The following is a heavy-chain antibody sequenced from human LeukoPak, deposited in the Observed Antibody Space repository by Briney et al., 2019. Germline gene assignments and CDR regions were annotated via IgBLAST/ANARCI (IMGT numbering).Heavy chain of an antibody. Sequence: ASVKVSCKVSGYTLTELSMHWVRQAPGKGLEWMGGFDPEDGETIYAQKFQGRVTMTEDTSTDTAYMALSSLRSEDTAVYYCATDYAPTVTTGHLIIWGQGTLVTVSS. CDR1: GYTLTELS. J-gene: IGHJ4*02. V-gene: IGHV1-24*01. CDR2: FDPEDGET. D-gene: IGHD4-17*01. CDR3: ATDYAPTVTTGHLII.